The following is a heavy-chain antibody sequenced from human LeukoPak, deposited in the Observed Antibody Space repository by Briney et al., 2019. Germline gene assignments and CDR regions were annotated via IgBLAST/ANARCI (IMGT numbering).Heavy chain of an antibody. Sequence: SETLSLTCTVSGGSISSSSYYWGWIRQPPRKGLEWIGSIYYSGSTYYNPSLKSRVTISVDTSRNQFSLKLSSVTAADTAVYYCARDYVRGAYYFDYWGQGTLVTVSS. CDR2: IYYSGST. D-gene: IGHD3-10*02. CDR1: GGSISSSSYY. J-gene: IGHJ4*02. CDR3: ARDYVRGAYYFDY. V-gene: IGHV4-39*07.